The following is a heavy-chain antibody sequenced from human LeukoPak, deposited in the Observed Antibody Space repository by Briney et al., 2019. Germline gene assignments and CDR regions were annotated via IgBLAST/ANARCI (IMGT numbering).Heavy chain of an antibody. Sequence: GRSLRLSCTASGFTFGDYGMSWVRQAPGEGLEWVGFIRSKPYGGTTEYAASVKGRFTISRDDSESIAYLQTNSLKTEDTAVYCCTRGDYYDSSGYYLLFDYWGQGTLVTVSS. CDR3: TRGDYYDSSGYYLLFDY. J-gene: IGHJ4*02. CDR2: IRSKPYGGTT. V-gene: IGHV3-49*04. D-gene: IGHD3-22*01. CDR1: GFTFGDYG.